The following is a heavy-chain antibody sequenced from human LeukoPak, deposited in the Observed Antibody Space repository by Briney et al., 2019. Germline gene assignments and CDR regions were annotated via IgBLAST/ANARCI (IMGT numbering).Heavy chain of an antibody. D-gene: IGHD6-19*01. V-gene: IGHV3-23*01. J-gene: IGHJ4*02. CDR3: AKDVLLYSSGWSHFDC. Sequence: PGGSLRLSCAASGFTFSSYAMSWVRQAPGKGLEWVSAISGSGGSTYYADSVKGRFTISRDNSKNTLYLQMNSLRAEDTAVYYCAKDVLLYSSGWSHFDCWGQGTLVTVSS. CDR1: GFTFSSYA. CDR2: ISGSGGST.